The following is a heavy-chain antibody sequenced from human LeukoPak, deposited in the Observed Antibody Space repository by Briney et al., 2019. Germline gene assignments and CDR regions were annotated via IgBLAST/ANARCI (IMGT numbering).Heavy chain of an antibody. Sequence: GGSLRLSCTASGFTFGDYALSWFRQAPGKGLEWVGFTASKIHGGIIEYAAPVKGRFTISRDDYRSIAYLEMNSLKTEDTAVYYCSRDSYGYCPDSGFGVWGQGTTVIVSS. CDR1: GFTFGDYA. CDR3: SRDSYGYCPDSGFGV. CDR2: TASKIHGGII. D-gene: IGHD5-24*01. J-gene: IGHJ6*02. V-gene: IGHV3-49*03.